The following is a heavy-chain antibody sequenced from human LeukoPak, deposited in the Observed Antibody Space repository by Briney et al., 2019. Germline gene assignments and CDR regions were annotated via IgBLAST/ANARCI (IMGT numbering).Heavy chain of an antibody. J-gene: IGHJ4*02. D-gene: IGHD6-19*01. CDR1: GFTFDDYG. CDR2: INWYGGST. V-gene: IGHV3-20*04. CDR3: ARELKYSSGWSYFDY. Sequence: GVSLRLSCAASGFTFDDYGMSWVRRAPGKGLEWVSGINWYGGSTVYADCVKGRFTISRDNAKNSLYLQMNSLRAEDTALYYCARELKYSSGWSYFDYWGQGTLVTVPS.